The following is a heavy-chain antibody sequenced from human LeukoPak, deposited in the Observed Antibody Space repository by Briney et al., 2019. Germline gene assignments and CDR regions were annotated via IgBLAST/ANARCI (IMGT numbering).Heavy chain of an antibody. V-gene: IGHV4-30-4*07. CDR2: IYYSGST. J-gene: IGHJ6*03. CDR3: ARDLLYCSGGSCYSRVYMDV. CDR1: GGSISSGGYS. D-gene: IGHD2-15*01. Sequence: SETLSLTCAVSGGSISSGGYSWSRIRQPPGKGLEWIGYIYYSGSTYYNPSLKSRVTISVDTSKNQFSLKLSSVTAADTAVYYCARDLLYCSGGSCYSRVYMDVWGKGTTVTVSS.